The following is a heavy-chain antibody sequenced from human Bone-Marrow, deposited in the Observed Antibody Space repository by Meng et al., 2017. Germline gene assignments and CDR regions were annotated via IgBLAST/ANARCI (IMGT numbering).Heavy chain of an antibody. D-gene: IGHD3-22*01. CDR1: GFSFSNFG. CDR3: ARDDYYDSSGVYGMDV. V-gene: IGHV3-48*04. J-gene: IGHJ6*02. CDR2: ISSSGSTI. Sequence: GESLKISCAASGFSFSNFGMSWVRQAPGKGLEWVSYISSSGSTIYYADSVKGRFTISRDNAKNSLYLQMNSLRAEDTAVYYCARDDYYDSSGVYGMDVWGQGTTVTVSS.